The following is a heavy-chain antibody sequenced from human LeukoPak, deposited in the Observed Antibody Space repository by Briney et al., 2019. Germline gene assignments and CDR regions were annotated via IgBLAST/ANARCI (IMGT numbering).Heavy chain of an antibody. V-gene: IGHV4-38-2*01. Sequence: SETLSLTCAVSGYSISSGYYWGWIRQPPGKGLEWIGSIYHSGSTYYNPSLKSRVTISVDTSKNQFSLKLSSVTAADTAVYYCARHTLYGVESWFDPWGQGTLDTVSS. CDR2: IYHSGST. J-gene: IGHJ5*02. CDR1: GYSISSGYY. CDR3: ARHTLYGVESWFDP. D-gene: IGHD3-16*01.